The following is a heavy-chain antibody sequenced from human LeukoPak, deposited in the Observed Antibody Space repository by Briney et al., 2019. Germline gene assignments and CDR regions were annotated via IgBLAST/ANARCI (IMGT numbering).Heavy chain of an antibody. D-gene: IGHD6-13*01. V-gene: IGHV4-59*01. J-gene: IGHJ3*02. CDR1: GGSISSYS. CDR3: ARDSGGAAGGSGMGYGFDI. CDR2: IYYSGCT. Sequence: AETPGLTCTVSGGSISSYSWSWIRQPPGKRLEWIGYIYYSGCTSSNPSLRSRLTISGDTSKNQFSLRLSSVTAADTAMYCCARDSGGAAGGSGMGYGFDIWGQGTRVSLSS.